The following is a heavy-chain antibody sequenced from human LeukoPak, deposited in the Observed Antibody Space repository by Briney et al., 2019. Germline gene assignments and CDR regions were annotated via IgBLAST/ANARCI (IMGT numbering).Heavy chain of an antibody. CDR2: VSATGYTT. Sequence: GGSLRLSCVVSGFTLPYGMSWVRQAPGKGPEWVSYVSATGYTTSYADSVKGRFTISRGNAKNTVFLQMDSLRADDTAVYYCAKNVNGIQLSGGYYFDYWGQGTLVTVSS. V-gene: IGHV3-23*01. CDR1: GFTLPYG. J-gene: IGHJ4*02. CDR3: AKNVNGIQLSGGYYFDY. D-gene: IGHD5-18*01.